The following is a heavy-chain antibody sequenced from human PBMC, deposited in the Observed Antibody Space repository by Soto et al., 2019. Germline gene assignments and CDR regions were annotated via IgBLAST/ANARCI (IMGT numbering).Heavy chain of an antibody. V-gene: IGHV1-69*01. J-gene: IGHJ4*02. CDR3: ARDPSGIVAVAGPRHFDY. CDR2: IIPIFGTA. CDR1: GGTFSSYA. D-gene: IGHD6-19*01. Sequence: QAQLVQSGAEVKKPGSSVKVSCKASGGTFSSYAISWVRQAPGQGLEWMGGIIPIFGTANYAQKFQGRVTITADESTSTAYMELSSLRSEDTAVYYCARDPSGIVAVAGPRHFDYWGQGTLVTVSS.